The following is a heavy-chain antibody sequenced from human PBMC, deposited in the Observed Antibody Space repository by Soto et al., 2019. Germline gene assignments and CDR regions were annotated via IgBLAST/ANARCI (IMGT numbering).Heavy chain of an antibody. CDR1: GGTLSSYV. CDR3: ARDGTLYDSSGYYYLY. Sequence: QVQLVQSGAEVKKPGSSVKVSCKASGGTLSSYVISWVRQAPGQGLEWMGGIIPIYGTANYAQKFQGRVTITADESTRTAYMELSSLRSEDTAVYYCARDGTLYDSSGYYYLYWGQGTLVTVSS. J-gene: IGHJ4*02. V-gene: IGHV1-69*01. CDR2: IIPIYGTA. D-gene: IGHD3-22*01.